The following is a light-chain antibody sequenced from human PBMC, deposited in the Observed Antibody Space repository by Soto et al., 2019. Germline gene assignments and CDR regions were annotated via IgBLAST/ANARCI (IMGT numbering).Light chain of an antibody. J-gene: IGLJ2*01. V-gene: IGLV2-14*01. CDR1: SSDVGGYNY. CDR3: SSYTSSSSHDVV. Sequence: QSALTQPASVSGSPGQSITISCTGTSSDVGGYNYVSWYQQHPGKAPKLMIYDVSNRPSGVSNRFSGSKSGNTASLTISWLQAVDGADYYCSSYTSSSSHDVVFGGGTKRTV. CDR2: DVS.